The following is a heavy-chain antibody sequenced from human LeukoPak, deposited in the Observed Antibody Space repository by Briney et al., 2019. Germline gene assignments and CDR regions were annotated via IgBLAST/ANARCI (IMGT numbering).Heavy chain of an antibody. CDR1: GYTFTNYG. D-gene: IGHD3-9*01. J-gene: IGHJ4*02. CDR3: ARDRLPLSIFRECDF. V-gene: IGHV1-18*01. Sequence: GASVKVSCKASGYTFTNYGISWVRQVPGQGLEWMGWISAYNGDTNYARKLQGRVTMTIDTATNTAYMELRSLRPDDTAVYFCARDRLPLSIFRECDFWGQGTLVTVSS. CDR2: ISAYNGDT.